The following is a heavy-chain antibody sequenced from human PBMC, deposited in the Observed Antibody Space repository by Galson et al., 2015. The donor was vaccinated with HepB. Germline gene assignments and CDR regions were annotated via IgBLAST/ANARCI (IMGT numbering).Heavy chain of an antibody. CDR2: ISYDGSSE. J-gene: IGHJ2*01. CDR1: GFTFSSYG. CDR3: ARDKAVMATSYWYFDL. Sequence: SLRLSCAASGFTFSSYGMHWVRQAPGKGLEWVAVISYDGSSEYYADSVKGRFTISRDNSKNTLYLQMNSLRAEDTAVYYCARDKAVMATSYWYFDLWGRGTLVTVSS. V-gene: IGHV3-30*03. D-gene: IGHD3-16*01.